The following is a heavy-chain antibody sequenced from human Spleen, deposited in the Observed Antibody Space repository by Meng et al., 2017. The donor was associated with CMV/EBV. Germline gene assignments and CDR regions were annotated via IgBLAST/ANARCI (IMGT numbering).Heavy chain of an antibody. J-gene: IGHJ5*02. CDR1: GYTFTGYY. Sequence: ASVKVSCKASGYTFTGYYMHWVRQAPGQGLEWMGWINPNSGGTNYAQKFQGRVTMTRDTSISTAYMELSRLRSDDTAVYYCARLSIAALSNWFDPWGQGTLVTVSS. CDR2: INPNSGGT. CDR3: ARLSIAALSNWFDP. D-gene: IGHD6-6*01. V-gene: IGHV1-2*02.